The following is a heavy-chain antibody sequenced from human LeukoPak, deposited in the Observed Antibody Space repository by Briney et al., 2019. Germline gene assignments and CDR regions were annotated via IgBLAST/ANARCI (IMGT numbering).Heavy chain of an antibody. V-gene: IGHV5-51*01. CDR2: IYPGDSDT. CDR3: ARHKASVYYYYGMDV. CDR1: GYNFTGHW. J-gene: IGHJ6*02. Sequence: GESLKISCKGSGYNFTGHWISWVRQMPGKGLEWMGIIYPGDSDTRYSPSFQGQVTISADKSISTAYLQWSSLKASDTAMYYCARHKASVYYYYGMDVWGQGTTVTVSS.